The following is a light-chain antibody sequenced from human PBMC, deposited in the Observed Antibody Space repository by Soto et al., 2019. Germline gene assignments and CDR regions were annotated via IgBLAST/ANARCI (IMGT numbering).Light chain of an antibody. V-gene: IGKV3-11*01. CDR3: QQRSDSIT. J-gene: IGKJ5*01. CDR1: HSVTTH. CDR2: DAS. Sequence: EIRLKQSPGTLSLSPGERATLSCWASHSVTTHLAWFQQRPGQTPRLLIYDASTRAPGIPARFSGRGSGADFTLTISSLEPEDFAVYYCQQRSDSITFGQGTRLEIK.